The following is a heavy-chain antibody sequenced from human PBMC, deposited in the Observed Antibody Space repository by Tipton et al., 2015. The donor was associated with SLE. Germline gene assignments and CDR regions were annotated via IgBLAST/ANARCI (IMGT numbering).Heavy chain of an antibody. CDR2: IYYSGTT. D-gene: IGHD2-2*01. V-gene: IGHV4-59*01. CDR3: ARASRSIVVVPTVPGGMDV. Sequence: TLSLTCTVSGGSISSYYWSWIRQPPGKGLEWIGYIYYSGTTNYNPSLKSRVTISVDTSKNQFSLNLSSVTAADTAVYYCARASRSIVVVPTVPGGMDVWGQGSTVTVSS. CDR1: GGSISSYY. J-gene: IGHJ6*01.